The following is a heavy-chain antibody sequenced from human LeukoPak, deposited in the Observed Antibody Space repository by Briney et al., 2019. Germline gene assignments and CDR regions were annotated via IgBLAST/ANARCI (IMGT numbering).Heavy chain of an antibody. V-gene: IGHV3-48*04. D-gene: IGHD6-19*01. Sequence: GGSLRLSCAASGFTFSSYSMNWVRQAPGKGLEWVSYISSSSSTIYYADSVKGRFTISRDDAKNSLYLQMNSLRAEDTAVYYCARDQLPGWTPGYYYMDVWGEGTTVTVSS. J-gene: IGHJ6*03. CDR2: ISSSSSTI. CDR3: ARDQLPGWTPGYYYMDV. CDR1: GFTFSSYS.